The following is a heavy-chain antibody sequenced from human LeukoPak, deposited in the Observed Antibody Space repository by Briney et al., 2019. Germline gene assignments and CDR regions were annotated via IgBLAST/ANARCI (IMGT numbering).Heavy chain of an antibody. V-gene: IGHV3-48*04. CDR3: ARVPLDYYGSGSSVYYFDC. D-gene: IGHD3-10*01. Sequence: PGGSLRLSCAAPGFIFSSYSMNWVRQAPGKGLEWVSYISSSSSTIYYADSVKGRFTISRDNAKNSLYLQMNSLRAEDTAVYYCARVPLDYYGSGSSVYYFDCWGQGTLVTVSS. J-gene: IGHJ4*02. CDR2: ISSSSSTI. CDR1: GFIFSSYS.